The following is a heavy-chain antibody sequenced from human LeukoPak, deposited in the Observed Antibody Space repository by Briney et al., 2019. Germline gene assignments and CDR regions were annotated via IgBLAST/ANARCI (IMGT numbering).Heavy chain of an antibody. D-gene: IGHD6-25*01. CDR1: GGSFSGYY. CDR3: ARGRGSDFDY. J-gene: IGHJ4*02. Sequence: SETLSLTCAVYGGSFSGYYWSWIRQPPGKGLEWIGEINHSGSTNYNPPLKSRVTISVDTSKNQFSLKLSSVTAADTAVYYCARGRGSDFDYWGQGTLVTVSS. V-gene: IGHV4-34*01. CDR2: INHSGST.